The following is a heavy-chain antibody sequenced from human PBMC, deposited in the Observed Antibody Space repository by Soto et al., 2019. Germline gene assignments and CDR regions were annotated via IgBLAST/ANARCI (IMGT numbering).Heavy chain of an antibody. Sequence: PGGSLRLSCAASGFTFSSYSMNWVRQAPGKGLEWVSSISSSSSYIYYADSVKGRFTISRDNAKNSLYLQMNSLRAEDTAVYYCARRPPETRRMSGNYYYYGMDVWGQGTTVTV. V-gene: IGHV3-21*01. CDR3: ARRPPETRRMSGNYYYYGMDV. D-gene: IGHD3-3*01. CDR1: GFTFSSYS. J-gene: IGHJ6*02. CDR2: ISSSSSYI.